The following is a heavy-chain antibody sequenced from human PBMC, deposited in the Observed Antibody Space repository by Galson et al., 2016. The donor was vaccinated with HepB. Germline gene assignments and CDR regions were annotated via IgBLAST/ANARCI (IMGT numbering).Heavy chain of an antibody. J-gene: IGHJ3*02. D-gene: IGHD2-21*01. V-gene: IGHV5-10-1*01. CDR1: GYRFNSYW. CDR3: ARHRSMIAPPLFDI. Sequence: QSGAEVKKPGESLRISCKGSGYRFNSYWISWVRQMPGKGLEWMGRIDPSESYVNYSPSFEGHVTISSDKSIATAYLQWTSLKASDTATYYCARHRSMIAPPLFDIWGQGIMVTVSS. CDR2: IDPSESYV.